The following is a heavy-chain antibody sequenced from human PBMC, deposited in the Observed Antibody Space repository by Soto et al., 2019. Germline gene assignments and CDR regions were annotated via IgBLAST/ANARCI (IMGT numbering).Heavy chain of an antibody. J-gene: IGHJ6*02. D-gene: IGHD3-3*01. Sequence: QVQLVQSGAEVKKPGASVKVSCKASGYTFTGYYMHWVRQAPGQGLEWMGWINTNSGGTNYAQKLQGWVPMTRDTSIRTAYMELSRLRSDATAVYYCARAPPFWSGYSGGYGMDVWGQGTTVTVSS. CDR1: GYTFTGYY. CDR3: ARAPPFWSGYSGGYGMDV. V-gene: IGHV1-2*04. CDR2: INTNSGGT.